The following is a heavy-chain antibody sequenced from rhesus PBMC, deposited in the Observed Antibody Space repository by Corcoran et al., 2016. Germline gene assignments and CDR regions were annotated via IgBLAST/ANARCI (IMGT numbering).Heavy chain of an antibody. D-gene: IGHD6-31*01. CDR2: ISYTGGST. V-gene: IGHV3S5*01. CDR3: AKGISGWDLYFDY. CDR1: GVPFGSYG. Sequence: EVQLVETGGGLVQPGGSLRRSCAASGVPFGSYGTSWVRQAPGKGLVCVSGISYTGGSTYYADSVKGRFTISRDNSKNTLSLQMNSLRAEDTAVYYCAKGISGWDLYFDYWGQGVLVTVSS. J-gene: IGHJ4*01.